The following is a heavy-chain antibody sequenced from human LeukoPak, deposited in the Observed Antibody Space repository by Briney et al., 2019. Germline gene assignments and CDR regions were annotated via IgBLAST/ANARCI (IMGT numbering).Heavy chain of an antibody. V-gene: IGHV3-11*01. CDR3: ARDPPLYCSGGSCSY. J-gene: IGHJ4*02. Sequence: GGSLRLSCAASGFSFSPYWMSWVRQGPGKGLEWVSYISSSGSTIYYADSVKGRFTISRDDAKNSLYLQMNSLRAEDTAVYYCARDPPLYCSGGSCSYWGQGTLVTVSS. CDR2: ISSSGSTI. CDR1: GFSFSPYW. D-gene: IGHD2-15*01.